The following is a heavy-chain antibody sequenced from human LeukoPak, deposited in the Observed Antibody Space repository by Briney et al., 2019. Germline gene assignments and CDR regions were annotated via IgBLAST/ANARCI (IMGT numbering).Heavy chain of an antibody. D-gene: IGHD6-13*01. CDR3: ARAVAAALGY. CDR1: GGAFSSYA. Sequence: SVKVSCKGSGGAFSSYAISWVRQARGLGLEWMGRIIPNLGIANYAQKFQGRVTITADKSTSTAYMELSSLRSEDTAVYYCARAVAAALGYWGQGTLVTVSS. CDR2: IIPNLGIA. V-gene: IGHV1-69*04. J-gene: IGHJ4*02.